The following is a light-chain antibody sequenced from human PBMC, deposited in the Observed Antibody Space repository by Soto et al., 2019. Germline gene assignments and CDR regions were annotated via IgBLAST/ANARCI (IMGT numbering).Light chain of an antibody. V-gene: IGKV1-5*03. Sequence: DIQMTQSPSTLSASVGCSVTMTCRASQSISSWLAWYQQKPGKAPKLLIYKASSLESGVPSRFSGSGSGTEFTLTISSLQPDDFATYYCQQYNSYPITFGQGTRLEIK. CDR2: KAS. J-gene: IGKJ5*01. CDR1: QSISSW. CDR3: QQYNSYPIT.